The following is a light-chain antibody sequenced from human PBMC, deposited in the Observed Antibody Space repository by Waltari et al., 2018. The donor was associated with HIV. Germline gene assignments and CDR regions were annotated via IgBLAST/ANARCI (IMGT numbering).Light chain of an antibody. CDR2: GAS. J-gene: IGKJ1*01. V-gene: IGKV3-15*01. Sequence: EIVMTQYPATLSVSPGERATLSCRASQSVSSDLAWYQQKPGQAPRLLIYGASTSATGVPARFSGSGSGTEFTLSISSLQSEDFGIFYCQQYKDWPPWTFGQGTKVEVK. CDR1: QSVSSD. CDR3: QQYKDWPPWT.